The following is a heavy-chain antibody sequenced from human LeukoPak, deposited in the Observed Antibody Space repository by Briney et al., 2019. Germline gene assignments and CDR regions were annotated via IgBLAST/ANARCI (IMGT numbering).Heavy chain of an antibody. D-gene: IGHD3-16*01. Sequence: SEPETLPCTVSTGSISSYHWSWTRQPPGKGLEWIGCIYYSGNTNYNPSLKSPVNISVDTSKNHFSLKLSSVTAADTAVYYCARGEMGLSIRDYWGQGTLVTVSS. CDR3: ARGEMGLSIRDY. J-gene: IGHJ4*02. V-gene: IGHV4-59*01. CDR2: IYYSGNT. CDR1: TGSISSYH.